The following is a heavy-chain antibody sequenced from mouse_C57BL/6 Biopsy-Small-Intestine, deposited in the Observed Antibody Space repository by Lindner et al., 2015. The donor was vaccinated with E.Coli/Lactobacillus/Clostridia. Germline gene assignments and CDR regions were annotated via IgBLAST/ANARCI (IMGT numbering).Heavy chain of an antibody. V-gene: IGHV1-80*01. CDR1: GYAFSRYW. J-gene: IGHJ4*01. D-gene: IGHD1-1*01. Sequence: VQLQESGAELVKPGASVKLSCKISGYAFSRYWMNWVKQRPGKGLEWIGQIYPGDGDTNHNGKFRDKATLTADKSSSTAYMQLSSLTSEDSAVYFCARGDFGSSYGAMDYWGQGTSVTVSS. CDR2: IYPGDGDT. CDR3: ARGDFGSSYGAMDY.